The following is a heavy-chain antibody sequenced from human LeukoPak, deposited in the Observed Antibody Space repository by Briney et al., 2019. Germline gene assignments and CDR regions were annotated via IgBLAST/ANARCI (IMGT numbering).Heavy chain of an antibody. CDR2: VYYSGST. J-gene: IGHJ4*02. V-gene: IGHV4-59*12. CDR1: GGSISSYY. D-gene: IGHD3-22*01. Sequence: SETLSLTCTVSGGSISSYYWSWIRQPPGKGLEWIGYVYYSGSTNYNPSLKSRVTISVDTSKNQLSLKLSSVTAADTAVYYCARLVVITRTVDYWGQGTLVTVSS. CDR3: ARLVVITRTVDY.